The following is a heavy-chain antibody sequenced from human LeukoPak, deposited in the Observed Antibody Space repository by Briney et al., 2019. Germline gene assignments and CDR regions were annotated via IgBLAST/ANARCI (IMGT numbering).Heavy chain of an antibody. CDR2: INPSGGST. V-gene: IGHV1-46*01. CDR3: ARGRLDIVVVPAALNWFDP. CDR1: GYTLTSYY. J-gene: IGHJ5*02. D-gene: IGHD2-2*03. Sequence: EASVKVSCKASGYTLTSYYMHWVRQAPGQGLEWMGIINPSGGSTSYAQKFQGRVTMTRDMSTSTVYMELSSLRSEDTAVYYCARGRLDIVVVPAALNWFDPWGQGTLVTVSS.